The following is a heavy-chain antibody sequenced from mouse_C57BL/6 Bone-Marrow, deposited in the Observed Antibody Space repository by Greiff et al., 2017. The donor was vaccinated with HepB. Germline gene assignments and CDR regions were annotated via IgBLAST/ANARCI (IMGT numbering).Heavy chain of an antibody. D-gene: IGHD1-1*01. CDR3: ARSYYGSRENWYFDV. J-gene: IGHJ1*03. CDR1: GYAFSSSW. Sequence: QVQLQQSGPELVKPGASVKISCKASGYAFSSSWMNWVKQRPGKGLEWIGRIYPGDGDTNYNGKCKGKATLTADKSSSTAYMQLSSLTSEDSAVYFCARSYYGSRENWYFDVWGTGTTVTVSS. CDR2: IYPGDGDT. V-gene: IGHV1-82*01.